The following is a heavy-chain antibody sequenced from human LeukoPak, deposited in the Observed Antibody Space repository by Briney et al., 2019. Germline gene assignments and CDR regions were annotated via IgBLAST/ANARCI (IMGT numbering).Heavy chain of an antibody. V-gene: IGHV4-4*02. CDR3: ARVRDGSGSYCDY. CDR2: IYYSGST. J-gene: IGHJ4*02. CDR1: GGALISSNR. D-gene: IGHD3-10*01. Sequence: SETLSLTCTVSGGALISSNRWSWVRQPPGKGLEWIGEIYYSGSTNYNPSLKSRITISVDKSKNHFSLKLTSVTAADTAVYYCARVRDGSGSYCDYWGQGTLVTVSS.